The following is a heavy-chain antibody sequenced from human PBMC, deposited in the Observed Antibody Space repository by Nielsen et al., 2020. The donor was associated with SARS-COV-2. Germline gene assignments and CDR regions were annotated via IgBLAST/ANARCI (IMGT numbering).Heavy chain of an antibody. Sequence: GESLKISCAASGFTFDDYAMHWVRQAPGKGLEWVSAISGSGGSTYYADSVKGRFTISRDNSKNTLYLQMNSLRAEDTALYYCANLPGEYYYGMDVWGQGTTVTVSS. J-gene: IGHJ6*02. CDR3: ANLPGEYYYGMDV. CDR2: ISGSGGST. D-gene: IGHD3-10*01. CDR1: GFTFDDYA. V-gene: IGHV3-23*01.